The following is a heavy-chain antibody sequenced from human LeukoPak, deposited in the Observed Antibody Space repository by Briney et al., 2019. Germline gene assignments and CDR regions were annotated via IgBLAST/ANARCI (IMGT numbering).Heavy chain of an antibody. CDR2: INPSGGST. J-gene: IGHJ5*02. D-gene: IGHD2-2*02. CDR1: GGTFSSYA. CDR3: ARGAPYCSSTSCYTDRPGGWFDP. Sequence: ASVKVSCKASGGTFSSYAISWVRQAPGQGLEWMGIINPSGGSTSYAQKFQGRVTMTRDTSTSTVYMELSSLRSEDTAVYYCARGAPYCSSTSCYTDRPGGWFDPWGQGTLVTVSS. V-gene: IGHV1-46*01.